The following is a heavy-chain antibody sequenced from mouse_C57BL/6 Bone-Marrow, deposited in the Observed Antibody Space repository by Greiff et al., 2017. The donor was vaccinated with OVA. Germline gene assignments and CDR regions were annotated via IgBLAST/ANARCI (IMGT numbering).Heavy chain of an antibody. V-gene: IGHV14-2*01. CDR3: AGGGGYGSTYWYFDV. CDR2: IDPEDGDT. J-gene: IGHJ1*03. D-gene: IGHD1-1*01. CDR1: GFNIKDYY. Sequence: EVQLQQSGAELAKPGASVKLSCTASGFNIKDYYMHWVKQRTEQGLEWIGRIDPEDGDTKYAPKFQGKATITADTSSNTAYLQLSRLTSEDTAVYSCAGGGGYGSTYWYFDVWGTGTTLTVSS.